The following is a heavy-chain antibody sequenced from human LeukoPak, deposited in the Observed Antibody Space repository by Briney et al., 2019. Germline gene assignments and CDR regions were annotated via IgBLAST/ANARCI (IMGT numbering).Heavy chain of an antibody. CDR2: IYYSGST. CDR1: GVSISSGGYY. J-gene: IGHJ5*02. D-gene: IGHD3-10*01. V-gene: IGHV4-31*03. Sequence: SETLSLTCTVSGVSISSGGYYWSWIRQHPGKGLEWIGYIYYSGSTYYNPSLKSRVAISVDTSKNQFALKLSSVTAADTAVYYCTRALMVRGVIIQGWFDPWGQGTLVTVSS. CDR3: TRALMVRGVIIQGWFDP.